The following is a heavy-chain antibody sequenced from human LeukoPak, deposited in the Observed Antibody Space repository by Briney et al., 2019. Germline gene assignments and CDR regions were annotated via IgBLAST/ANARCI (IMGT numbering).Heavy chain of an antibody. J-gene: IGHJ6*02. CDR1: GVSISSYY. CDR2: IYYSGST. CDR3: ASWGWLSFYYGMDV. V-gene: IGHV4-59*01. Sequence: SETLSLTCTVSGVSISSYYWSWIRQPPGKGLEWIGYIYYSGSTNYNPSLKSRVTISVDTSKNQFSLKLSSVTAADTAVYYCASWGWLSFYYGMDVWGRGTTVTVSS. D-gene: IGHD3-22*01.